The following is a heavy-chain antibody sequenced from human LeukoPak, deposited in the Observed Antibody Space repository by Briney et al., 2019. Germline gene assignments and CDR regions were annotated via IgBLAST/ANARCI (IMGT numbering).Heavy chain of an antibody. Sequence: SETLSLTCTVSGGSISSYYWSWIRQPPGKGLEWIGYIYYSGSTNYNPSLKSRVTISVDTSKNQFSLKLSSVTAADTAVYYCARALGYCTNGVCSHHDYYYYYYMDVWGKGTTVTVSS. J-gene: IGHJ6*03. V-gene: IGHV4-59*01. CDR2: IYYSGST. CDR3: ARALGYCTNGVCSHHDYYYYYYMDV. D-gene: IGHD2-8*01. CDR1: GGSISSYY.